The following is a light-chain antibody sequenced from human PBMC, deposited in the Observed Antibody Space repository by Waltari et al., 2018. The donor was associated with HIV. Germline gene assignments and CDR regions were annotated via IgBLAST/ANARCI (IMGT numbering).Light chain of an antibody. V-gene: IGLV3-21*01. CDR3: QVWDTNTDQYVI. Sequence: SYVLTQPPSVSVAPGKTTRITCGGENIGSKSVNWYQKQPGQAPVMVIYHDTDRPSGSPDRFSGSNSEDTATLTIRRVEAGDEADYFCQVWDTNTDQYVIFGGGTNLAV. CDR1: NIGSKS. J-gene: IGLJ2*01. CDR2: HDT.